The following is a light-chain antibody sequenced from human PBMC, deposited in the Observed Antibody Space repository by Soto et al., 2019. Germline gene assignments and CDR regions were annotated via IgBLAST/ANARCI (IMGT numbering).Light chain of an antibody. J-gene: IGKJ2*01. Sequence: AIQMTQSPSSLSASVGDRVTITCRASQGIRNDLGWYQQKPGKAPKLLIYAASSLQSGVPSRFSGSGSGTDFTLTISNLQAEDVAVYYCHQYFSALYTFGQGTKLEI. CDR3: HQYFSALYT. CDR2: AAS. V-gene: IGKV1-6*01. CDR1: QGIRND.